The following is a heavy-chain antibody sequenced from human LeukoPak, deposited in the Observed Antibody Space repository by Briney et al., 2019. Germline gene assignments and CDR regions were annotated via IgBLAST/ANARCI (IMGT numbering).Heavy chain of an antibody. D-gene: IGHD3-10*01. V-gene: IGHV1-46*01. CDR1: GYTFTSYY. CDR2: INPSGGST. J-gene: IGHJ4*02. Sequence: GASVKVSCKASGYTFTSYYMHWVRQAPGQGLEWMGIINPSGGSTSYAQKFQGRVTMTRDTSTSTVYMELSSLRSEDTAVYYCARGSPYGSGSYCQFHSGDCYSAFDYWGQGTLVTVSS. CDR3: ARGSPYGSGSYCQFHSGDCYSAFDY.